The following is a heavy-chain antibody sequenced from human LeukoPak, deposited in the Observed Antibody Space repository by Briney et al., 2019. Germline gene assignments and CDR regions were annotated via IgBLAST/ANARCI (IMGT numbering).Heavy chain of an antibody. D-gene: IGHD6-13*01. V-gene: IGHV3-43*02. J-gene: IGHJ4*02. CDR1: GFTFDDYV. Sequence: PGGSLRLSCAASGFTFDDYVLHWVRQAPGKGLEWVSLISGDGGSTFYADSVKGRFTISRDNAKNTLYLQMNSLRAEDTAIYYCARDIAAAVDYWGQGTLVTVSS. CDR3: ARDIAAAVDY. CDR2: ISGDGGST.